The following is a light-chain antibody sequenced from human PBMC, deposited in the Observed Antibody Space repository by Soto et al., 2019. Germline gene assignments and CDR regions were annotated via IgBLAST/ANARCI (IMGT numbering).Light chain of an antibody. CDR1: QSISSW. CDR2: DAS. Sequence: DIQMTQSPSTLSASVGDRVTITCRASQSISSWLSWYQQKPGNAPKLLIYDASSLESGVPSRFSGSGAGTEFTLTSSSLQPDDFATYYCQQYNSYSLTFGPGTKVDIK. J-gene: IGKJ3*01. V-gene: IGKV1-5*01. CDR3: QQYNSYSLT.